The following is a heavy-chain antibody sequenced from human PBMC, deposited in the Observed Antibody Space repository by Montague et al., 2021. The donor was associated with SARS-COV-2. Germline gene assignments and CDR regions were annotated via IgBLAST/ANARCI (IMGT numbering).Heavy chain of an antibody. Sequence: SETLSLTCAISGGSFSNYYWSWIRQPPGKGLEWIGEVNQSGTTIYNPSVKSGVAISEDTSKNQFYLRLNSVTAADTAVYYCAGGRRYLVVPGAGPAGRAFDIWGQGTMVTVSS. CDR2: VNQSGTT. CDR3: AGGRRYLVVPGAGPAGRAFDI. V-gene: IGHV4-34*01. CDR1: GGSFSNYY. D-gene: IGHD2-2*01. J-gene: IGHJ3*02.